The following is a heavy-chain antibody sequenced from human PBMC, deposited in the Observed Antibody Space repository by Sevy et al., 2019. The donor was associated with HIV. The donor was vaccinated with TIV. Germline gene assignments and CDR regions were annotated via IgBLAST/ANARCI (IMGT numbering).Heavy chain of an antibody. D-gene: IGHD2-21*01. CDR2: IQYDGSNK. V-gene: IGHV3-30*02. J-gene: IGHJ4*02. Sequence: GGSLRLSCAASGFSFSSYGMHWVRQAPGKGLEWMSYIQYDGSNKDYADSVKGRYTVSRDNSKNTLYLQMNSLGVEDPSVLYCVKEGGGEGGDHWGQGTLVTVSS. CDR3: VKEGGGEGGDH. CDR1: GFSFSSYG.